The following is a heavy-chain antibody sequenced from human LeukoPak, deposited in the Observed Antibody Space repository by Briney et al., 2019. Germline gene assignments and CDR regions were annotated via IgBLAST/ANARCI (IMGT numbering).Heavy chain of an antibody. J-gene: IGHJ6*03. D-gene: IGHD3-10*01. CDR3: ARAFRGVAYYYYYMDV. Sequence: GSLRLSCAASGFTFSDYYMSWIRQAPGKGLEWVSYISSSGSTIYYADSVKGRFTISRDNAKNSLYLQMNSLRAEDTAVYYCARAFRGVAYYYYYMDVWGKGTTVTVSS. CDR1: GFTFSDYY. CDR2: ISSSGSTI. V-gene: IGHV3-11*01.